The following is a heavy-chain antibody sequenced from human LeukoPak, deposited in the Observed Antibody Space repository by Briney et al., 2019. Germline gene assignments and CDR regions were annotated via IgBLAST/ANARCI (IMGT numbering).Heavy chain of an antibody. CDR3: AKGPSVVLLDY. CDR2: ISGSGGST. Sequence: GGSLRLSCAASGFTFSSYSMNWVRQAPGKGLEWVSAISGSGGSTYYADSVKGRFTISRDNSKNTLYPQMNSLRAEDTAVYYCAKGPSVVLLDYWGQGTLVTVSS. CDR1: GFTFSSYS. V-gene: IGHV3-23*01. J-gene: IGHJ4*02. D-gene: IGHD2-15*01.